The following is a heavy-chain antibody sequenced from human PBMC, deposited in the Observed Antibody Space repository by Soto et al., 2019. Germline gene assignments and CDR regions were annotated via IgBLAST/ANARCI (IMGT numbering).Heavy chain of an antibody. CDR3: ARDALRGNDAFDI. CDR2: TYYRSKWYH. Sequence: SQTLSLTCAISGDSVSSNSAAWNWIRQSPSRGLEWLGRTYYRSKWYHDYAVSVKSRITVNPDTSKNQFSLQLNSVTPEDTAVYYCARDALRGNDAFDIWDQGIMVTGSS. V-gene: IGHV6-1*01. D-gene: IGHD4-17*01. CDR1: GDSVSSNSAA. J-gene: IGHJ3*02.